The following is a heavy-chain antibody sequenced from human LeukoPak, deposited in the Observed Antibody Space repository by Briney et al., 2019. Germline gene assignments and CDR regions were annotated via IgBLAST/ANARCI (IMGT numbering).Heavy chain of an antibody. CDR2: ISYSGST. CDR3: ATDSSRSGGDGYNTPG. D-gene: IGHD5-24*01. J-gene: IGHJ4*02. Sequence: SETLSLTCTVSGASISSYYWSWIRQPPGKGLEWIGYISYSGSTNYNPSLKSRVTISADTSKNQVSLTLSSVTAADTAVYYCATDSSRSGGDGYNTPGWGQGTLVTVSS. CDR1: GASISSYY. V-gene: IGHV4-59*12.